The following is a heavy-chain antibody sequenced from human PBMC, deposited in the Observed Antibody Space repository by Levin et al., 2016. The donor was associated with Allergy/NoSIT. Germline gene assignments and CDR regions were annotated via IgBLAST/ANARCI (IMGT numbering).Heavy chain of an antibody. Sequence: GSLRLSCAVYGGSFSGYYWSWIRQPPGKGLEWIGEINHSGSTNYNPSLKSRVTISVDTSKNQFSLKLSSVTAADTAVYYCARVRRPLYGSGNYYFDYWGQGTLVTVSS. CDR1: GGSFSGYY. V-gene: IGHV4-34*01. CDR3: ARVRRPLYGSGNYYFDY. D-gene: IGHD3-10*01. J-gene: IGHJ4*02. CDR2: INHSGST.